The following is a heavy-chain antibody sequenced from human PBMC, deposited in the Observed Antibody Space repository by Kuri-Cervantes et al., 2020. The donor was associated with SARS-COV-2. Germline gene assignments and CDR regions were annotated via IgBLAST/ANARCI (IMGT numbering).Heavy chain of an antibody. CDR2: INPSGGST. CDR3: ARDGRYGETGGSKAAFDI. J-gene: IGHJ3*02. V-gene: IGHV1-46*01. D-gene: IGHD4-17*01. CDR1: GYTFTSYY. Sequence: ASVKVSCKASGYTFTSYYMHWVRQAPGQGLEWMGIINPSGGSTSYAQKFQGRVTMTRDTSISTAYMELSRLRSDDTAVYYCARDGRYGETGGSKAAFDIWGQGTMVTVSS.